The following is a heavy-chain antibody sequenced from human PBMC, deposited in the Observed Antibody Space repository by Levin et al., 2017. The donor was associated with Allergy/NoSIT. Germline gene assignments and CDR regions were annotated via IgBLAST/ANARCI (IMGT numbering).Heavy chain of an antibody. CDR2: IKQDGSEK. Sequence: GESLKISCAASGFTFSNYWMNWVRQAPGKGLEWVANIKQDGSEKYYVDSVRGRFTISRDNAKNSLYLQMNSLRAEDTAVYYCASRGYYDVWSGYPSDYWGQGTLVTVSS. CDR1: GFTFSNYW. D-gene: IGHD3-3*01. CDR3: ASRGYYDVWSGYPSDY. V-gene: IGHV3-7*01. J-gene: IGHJ4*02.